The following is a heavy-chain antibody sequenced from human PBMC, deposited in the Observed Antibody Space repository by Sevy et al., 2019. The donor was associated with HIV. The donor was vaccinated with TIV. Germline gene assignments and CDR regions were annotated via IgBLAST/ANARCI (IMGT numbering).Heavy chain of an antibody. V-gene: IGHV3-30*04. CDR1: GFTLSSYA. D-gene: IGHD5-18*01. CDR2: ISYDGSNK. J-gene: IGHJ4*02. CDR3: AREPNEGVDTAMVPPFFDY. Sequence: GGSLRLSCAASGFTLSSYAMHWVCQAPGKGLEWVAVISYDGSNKYYANSVKGRFTISRDNSKNTLYLQMNSLRAEDTAVYYCAREPNEGVDTAMVPPFFDYWGQGTLVTVSS.